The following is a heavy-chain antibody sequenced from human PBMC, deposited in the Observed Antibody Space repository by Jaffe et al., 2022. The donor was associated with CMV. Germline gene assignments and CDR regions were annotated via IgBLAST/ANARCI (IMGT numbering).Heavy chain of an antibody. CDR1: GFSLSNARMG. CDR3: ARIGGRYCSSTSCYRWDYYYYGMDV. J-gene: IGHJ6*02. CDR2: IFSNDEK. D-gene: IGHD2-2*02. Sequence: QVTLKESGPVLVKPTETLTLTCTVSGFSLSNARMGVSWIRQPPGKALEWLAHIFSNDEKSYSTSLKSRLTISKDTSKSQVVLTMTNMDPVDTATYYCARIGGRYCSSTSCYRWDYYYYGMDVWGQGTTVTVSS. V-gene: IGHV2-26*01.